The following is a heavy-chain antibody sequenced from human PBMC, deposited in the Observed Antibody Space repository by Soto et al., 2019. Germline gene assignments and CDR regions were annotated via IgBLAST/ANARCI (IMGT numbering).Heavy chain of an antibody. CDR3: ATWLKEAGIGGNYSYGMDV. V-gene: IGHV1-69*12. J-gene: IGHJ6*02. CDR1: GGTFNNYA. D-gene: IGHD6-19*01. CDR2: IMPIFGRP. Sequence: QVQLVQSGAEVKKPGSSVKVSCKASGGTFNNYAFSWVRQAPGQGLEWLGGIMPIFGRPDYAQKFRDRVTIPADESTPTAHMELSSLRSEDTAVYYCATWLKEAGIGGNYSYGMDVWGQGTTVTVSS.